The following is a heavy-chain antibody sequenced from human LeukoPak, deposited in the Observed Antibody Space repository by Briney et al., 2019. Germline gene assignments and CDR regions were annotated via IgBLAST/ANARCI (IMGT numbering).Heavy chain of an antibody. CDR3: AKAPYGGTVGYFDY. V-gene: IGHV3-23*01. D-gene: IGHD4/OR15-4a*01. J-gene: IGHJ4*02. Sequence: PGGSLRLSCAASGFTFSSYAMSWVRQAPGKGLEWVSAISGSRGSTYYADSVKGRFTISRDNSKNTLYLQMNSLRAEDTAVYYCAKAPYGGTVGYFDYWGQGTLVTVSS. CDR1: GFTFSSYA. CDR2: ISGSRGST.